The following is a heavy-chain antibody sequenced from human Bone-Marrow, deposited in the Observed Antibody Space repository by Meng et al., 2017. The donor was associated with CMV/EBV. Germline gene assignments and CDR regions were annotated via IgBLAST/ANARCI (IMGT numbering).Heavy chain of an antibody. CDR2: IFPIFGTA. J-gene: IGHJ4*02. CDR1: GYTFTGYY. CDR3: AREWELSFDY. Sequence: SVKVSCKASGYTFTGYYMHWVRQAPGQGLEWMGGIFPIFGTANYAQKFQGRVTITTDESTSTAYMELSSLRSEDTAVYYCAREWELSFDYWGQGTLVTVSS. D-gene: IGHD1-26*01. V-gene: IGHV1-69*05.